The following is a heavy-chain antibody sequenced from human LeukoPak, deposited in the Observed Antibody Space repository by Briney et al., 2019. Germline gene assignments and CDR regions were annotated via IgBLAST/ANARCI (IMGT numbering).Heavy chain of an antibody. V-gene: IGHV4-34*01. Sequence: KPPETLSLTCAVYGGSFSGYYWSWIRQPPGKGLEWIGETNHSGSTNYNPSLKSRVTISVDTSKDQFSLKLSSVTAADTAVYYCARVMQQQLGGPYYYYYYYMDVWGKGTTVTVSS. J-gene: IGHJ6*03. CDR2: TNHSGST. CDR3: ARVMQQQLGGPYYYYYYYMDV. D-gene: IGHD6-13*01. CDR1: GGSFSGYY.